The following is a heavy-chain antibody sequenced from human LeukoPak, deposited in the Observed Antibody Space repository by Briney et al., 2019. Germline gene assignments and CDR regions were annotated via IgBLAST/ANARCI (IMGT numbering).Heavy chain of an antibody. CDR2: ISSSSSYI. Sequence: PGGSLRLSCAASGFTFSSYSMNWVRQAPGKGLEWVSSISSSSSYIYYADSVKGRFTISRDNAKNSLYLQMNSLRADDTAVYYCARDFRNKGMDVWGQGTTVTVSS. CDR3: ARDFRNKGMDV. V-gene: IGHV3-21*04. CDR1: GFTFSSYS. J-gene: IGHJ6*02. D-gene: IGHD2/OR15-2a*01.